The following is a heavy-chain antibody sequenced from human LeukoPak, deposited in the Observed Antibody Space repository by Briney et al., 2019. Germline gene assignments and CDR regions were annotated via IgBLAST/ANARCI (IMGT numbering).Heavy chain of an antibody. CDR1: GFTFGDYA. J-gene: IGHJ4*02. Sequence: GGSLRLSCTASGFTFGDYAMSWFRQAPGKGLEWVGFIRSKAYGGTTEYAASVKGRFTISRDDSKSIAYLQMNSLKTEDTAVYYCTRGPIRYYYDSSGYSWAVYWGQGTLVTVSS. CDR2: IRSKAYGGTT. D-gene: IGHD3-22*01. V-gene: IGHV3-49*03. CDR3: TRGPIRYYYDSSGYSWAVY.